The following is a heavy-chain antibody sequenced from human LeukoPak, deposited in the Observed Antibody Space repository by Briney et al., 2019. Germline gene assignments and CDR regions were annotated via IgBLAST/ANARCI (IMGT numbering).Heavy chain of an antibody. V-gene: IGHV1-3*03. CDR3: ARSSHTVVTYRPGGYSYGPFDY. Sequence: GASVKVSCKASGYTFTSYAMHWVRQAPGQRLEWMGWINAGNGNTKYSQEFQGRVTITRDTSASTAYMELSSLRSEDTAVYYCARSSHTVVTYRPGGYSYGPFDYWGQGTLVTVSS. D-gene: IGHD5-18*01. J-gene: IGHJ4*02. CDR1: GYTFTSYA. CDR2: INAGNGNT.